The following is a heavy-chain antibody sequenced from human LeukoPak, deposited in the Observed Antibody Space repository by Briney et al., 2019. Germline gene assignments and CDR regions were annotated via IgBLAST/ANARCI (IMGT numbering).Heavy chain of an antibody. Sequence: TGGSLRLSCAASGFTFSSYSMNWVRQAPGKGLEWVSSISSSSSYIYYAASVKGRFTISRDNAKNSLYLQMNSLRAEDTAVYYCARDGRVTVGATRYGYWGQGTLVTVSS. CDR3: ARDGRVTVGATRYGY. J-gene: IGHJ4*02. D-gene: IGHD1-26*01. V-gene: IGHV3-21*01. CDR1: GFTFSSYS. CDR2: ISSSSSYI.